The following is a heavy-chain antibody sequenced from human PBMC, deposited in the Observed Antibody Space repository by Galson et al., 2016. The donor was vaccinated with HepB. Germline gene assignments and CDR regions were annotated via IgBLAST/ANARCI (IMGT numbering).Heavy chain of an antibody. D-gene: IGHD5-24*01. J-gene: IGHJ4*02. CDR2: IAHHGLIT. V-gene: IGHV3-30*04. CDR3: ARDPIEGPPDYFEY. Sequence: SLRLSCAASGFTFSDYTMHWVRQAPGEGLKWVAVIAHHGLITYYADSVKGRFTISRDNSKSTLFLQMDSLRFEDTALYYCARDPIEGPPDYFEYWGLGTLVTVSS. CDR1: GFTFSDYT.